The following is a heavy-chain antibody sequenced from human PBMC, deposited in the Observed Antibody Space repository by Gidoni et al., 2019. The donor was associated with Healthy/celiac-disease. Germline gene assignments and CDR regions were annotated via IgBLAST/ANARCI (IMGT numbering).Heavy chain of an antibody. D-gene: IGHD2-2*01. Sequence: QVQLVESGGGVVQPGRSLRLSCAASGFTFSSYGMHWVRQAPGKGLEWVAVIWYDGSNKYYADSVKGRFTISRDNSKNTLYLQMNSLRAEDTAVYYCARVGVVPAAYAKEVHYGMDVWGQGTTVTVSS. V-gene: IGHV3-33*01. CDR3: ARVGVVPAAYAKEVHYGMDV. CDR1: GFTFSSYG. J-gene: IGHJ6*02. CDR2: IWYDGSNK.